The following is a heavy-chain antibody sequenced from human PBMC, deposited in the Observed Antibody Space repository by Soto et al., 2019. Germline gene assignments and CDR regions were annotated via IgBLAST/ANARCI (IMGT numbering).Heavy chain of an antibody. D-gene: IGHD5-18*01. Sequence: SETLSLTCTVSGGSFSGYSWNWVRQPPGKGLEWIGSVYYSGSTYYNPSLESRVTISVDTSNNQFSLKLSSVTAADTAVYYCARRDEGGYSYPYYFDYWGQGALVTVSS. CDR2: VYYSGST. CDR1: GGSFSGYS. J-gene: IGHJ4*02. V-gene: IGHV4-39*01. CDR3: ARRDEGGYSYPYYFDY.